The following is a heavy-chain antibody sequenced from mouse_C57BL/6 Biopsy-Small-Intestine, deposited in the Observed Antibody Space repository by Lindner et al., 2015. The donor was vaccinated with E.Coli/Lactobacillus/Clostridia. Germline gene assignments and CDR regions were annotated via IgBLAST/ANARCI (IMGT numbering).Heavy chain of an antibody. CDR3: AREVYGSSQYYFDY. J-gene: IGHJ2*01. Sequence: VQLQESGAELARPGASVKLSCKASGYTFTSYGISWVKQRTGQGLEWIGEIYPRSVNTYYNEKFKGKATLTADKSSSTAYMELRSLTSEDSAVYFCAREVYGSSQYYFDYWGQGTTLTVSS. V-gene: IGHV1-81*01. CDR1: GYTFTSYG. D-gene: IGHD1-1*01. CDR2: IYPRSVNT.